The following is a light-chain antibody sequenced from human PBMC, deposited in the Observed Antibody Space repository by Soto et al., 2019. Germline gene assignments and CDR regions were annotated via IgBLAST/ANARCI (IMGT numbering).Light chain of an antibody. CDR1: QTVSGNL. CDR2: GAS. Sequence: EVVLTQSPGTLSLSPGERATLSCRASQTVSGNLLAWYQQKRGQTPRLLIYGASGRASGIPDRFSGSASGTDFTLTISRLEPEDFAVYFCQQYGYSQWTFGQGTKVDIK. J-gene: IGKJ1*01. CDR3: QQYGYSQWT. V-gene: IGKV3-20*01.